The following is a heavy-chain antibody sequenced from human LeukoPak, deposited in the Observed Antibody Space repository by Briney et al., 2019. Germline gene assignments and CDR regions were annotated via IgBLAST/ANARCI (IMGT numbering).Heavy chain of an antibody. CDR3: AKDPIPRLRYFDWDFDY. D-gene: IGHD3-9*01. CDR2: ISGSGGST. J-gene: IGHJ4*02. Sequence: GGSLRLSCAASGFTFNSYAMNWVRQAPGKGLEWVSAISGSGGSTYYVDSVRGRFTISRDNPKNTLYLQMNGLRAEDTAVYYCAKDPIPRLRYFDWDFDYWGQGTLVTVSS. CDR1: GFTFNSYA. V-gene: IGHV3-23*01.